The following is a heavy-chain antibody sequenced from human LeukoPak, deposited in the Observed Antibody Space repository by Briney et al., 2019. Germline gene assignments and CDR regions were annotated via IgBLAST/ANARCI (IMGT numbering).Heavy chain of an antibody. J-gene: IGHJ6*03. CDR3: ARSPTEIVTIFGVDTPGYYYMEV. Sequence: SVKVSCKASGGTFSSYAISWVRQAPGQGLEWMGGIIPIFGTANYAQKFQGRVTITTDESTSTAYMELSSLRSEDTAVYYCARSPTEIVTIFGVDTPGYYYMEVWGKGTTVSVSS. CDR1: GGTFSSYA. D-gene: IGHD3-3*01. V-gene: IGHV1-69*05. CDR2: IIPIFGTA.